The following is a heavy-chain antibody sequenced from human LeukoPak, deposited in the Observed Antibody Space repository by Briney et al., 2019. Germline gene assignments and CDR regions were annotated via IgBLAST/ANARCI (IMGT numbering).Heavy chain of an antibody. CDR1: IDSFSNYR. V-gene: IGHV4-34*01. Sequence: SETLSLTCAVYIDSFSNYRWNWIRKTPAKGMEWIGEVNESGGTNISPSLRSRVILSVDTLKNQFSLKLISVTVADTAIYYCARVKTIAMLAVVTYSYYYYMDVWGKGTTVTISS. D-gene: IGHD3-22*01. CDR2: VNESGGT. CDR3: ARVKTIAMLAVVTYSYYYYMDV. J-gene: IGHJ6*03.